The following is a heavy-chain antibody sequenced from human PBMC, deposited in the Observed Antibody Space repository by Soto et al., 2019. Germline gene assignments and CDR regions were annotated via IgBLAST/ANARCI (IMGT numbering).Heavy chain of an antibody. J-gene: IGHJ2*01. CDR2: ISWNSGSI. Sequence: EVQLVESGGGLVQPGRSLRLSCAASGFTFDDYAMHWVRQAPGKGLEWVSGISWNSGSIGYADSVKGRFTISRDNAKNSLYLQMNSLRAEDTALYYCAKGTTPGYCSGGSCYLSYWYFDLWGRGTLATVSS. D-gene: IGHD2-15*01. V-gene: IGHV3-9*01. CDR1: GFTFDDYA. CDR3: AKGTTPGYCSGGSCYLSYWYFDL.